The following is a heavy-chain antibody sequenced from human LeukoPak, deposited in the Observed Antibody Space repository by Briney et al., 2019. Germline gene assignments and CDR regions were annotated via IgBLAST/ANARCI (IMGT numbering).Heavy chain of an antibody. CDR3: ARGIRYSSSWYPKIYMDV. D-gene: IGHD6-13*01. Sequence: SETLSLTCAVYGGSFSGYYWSWIRQPPGKGLEWVGEINHSGSTNYNPSLKSRVTISVDTSKNQFSLKLSSVTAADTAVYYCARGIRYSSSWYPKIYMDVWGKGTTVTVSS. V-gene: IGHV4-34*01. CDR2: INHSGST. CDR1: GGSFSGYY. J-gene: IGHJ6*03.